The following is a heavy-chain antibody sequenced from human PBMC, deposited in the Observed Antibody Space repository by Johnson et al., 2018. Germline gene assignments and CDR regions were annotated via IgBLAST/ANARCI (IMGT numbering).Heavy chain of an antibody. V-gene: IGHV4-34*01. Sequence: QVQLQQWGAGLLKPSETLSLTCAVYGGSFSGYYWSWIRQPPGKGLEWIGEINHSGSTNYNPSLKSRVTISVDTSKNQFSLKLSSVTAADTAVYYCASSHIVVVPAIHDAFDIWGQGTMVTVSS. CDR1: GGSFSGYY. J-gene: IGHJ3*02. CDR2: INHSGST. D-gene: IGHD2-21*02. CDR3: ASSHIVVVPAIHDAFDI.